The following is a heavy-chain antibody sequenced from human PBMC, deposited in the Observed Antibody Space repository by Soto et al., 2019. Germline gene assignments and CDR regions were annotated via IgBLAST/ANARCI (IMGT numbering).Heavy chain of an antibody. CDR3: ARSKVAFNWFDP. V-gene: IGHV4-31*03. Sequence: SETLSLTCTVSGGSISSGGYYWIWIRQHPGKGLEWIGYIYYSGSTYYNPSLKSRVTISVDTSKNQFSLKLSSVIAADTAVYYCARSKVAFNWFDPWGQGTLVTVSS. CDR1: GGSISSGGYY. D-gene: IGHD2-15*01. J-gene: IGHJ5*02. CDR2: IYYSGST.